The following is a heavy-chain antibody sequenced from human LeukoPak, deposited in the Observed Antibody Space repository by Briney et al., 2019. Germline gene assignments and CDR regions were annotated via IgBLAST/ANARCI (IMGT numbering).Heavy chain of an antibody. J-gene: IGHJ4*02. CDR3: ARGLVGVNY. CDR2: IYYSGST. V-gene: IGHV4-59*01. Sequence: SEXLSLTCTVSGGSISSYYWSWIRQPPGKGLEWIGYIYYSGSTNYNPSLTSRVTISVDTSKNQFSLKLSSVTAADTAVYYCARGLVGVNYWGQGTLVTVSS. CDR1: GGSISSYY. D-gene: IGHD2-2*01.